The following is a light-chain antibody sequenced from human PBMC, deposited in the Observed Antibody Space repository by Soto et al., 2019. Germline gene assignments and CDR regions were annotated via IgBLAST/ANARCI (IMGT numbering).Light chain of an antibody. V-gene: IGKV3-20*01. CDR1: QSVGSSY. CDR3: HQFDSSLT. J-gene: IGKJ1*01. CDR2: ATS. Sequence: EIVLTQSPGRLSLSPGERATLSWRASQSVGSSYLAWYQQRPGQAPRLLMYATSSRATGIPDRFSGSGSGTDFTLTISRLEPEDFAVYYCHQFDSSLTFGQGTRVEIK.